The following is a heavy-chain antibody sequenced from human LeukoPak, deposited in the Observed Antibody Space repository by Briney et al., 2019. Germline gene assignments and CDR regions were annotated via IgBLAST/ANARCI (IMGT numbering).Heavy chain of an antibody. CDR2: ISGYNGNT. V-gene: IGHV1-18*01. CDR3: GRSREGLYSGSSFDY. D-gene: IGHD1-26*01. CDR1: GYTFTSYG. Sequence: ASVKVSCKASGYTFTSYGISWVRQALGQGLEWMGWISGYNGNTNYAQTLQGRVTMTKDTSTSTAYMELTSLRSDDTAVYYCGRSREGLYSGSSFDYWGQGTLVTVSS. J-gene: IGHJ4*02.